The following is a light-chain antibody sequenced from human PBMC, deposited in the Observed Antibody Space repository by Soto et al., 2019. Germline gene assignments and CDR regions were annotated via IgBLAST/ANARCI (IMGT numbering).Light chain of an antibody. V-gene: IGKV1-39*01. Sequence: DIQMSQSASSLSASVGYRFTITCRASQSISSYLNWYQQKPVKAPKLLXYAASSLQSGVPSRFSGSGSGTDFTLTISSLQHDDFATHYCQQSYSTPPITFGQGTRLEIK. CDR3: QQSYSTPPIT. CDR2: AAS. J-gene: IGKJ5*01. CDR1: QSISSY.